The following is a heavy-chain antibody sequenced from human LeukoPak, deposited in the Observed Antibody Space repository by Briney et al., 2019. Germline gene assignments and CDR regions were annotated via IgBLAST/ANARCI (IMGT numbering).Heavy chain of an antibody. CDR2: IRAYNGKT. Sequence: ASVKVSCKASGYTFTSYLFSWVRQAPGQGLDWMGWIRAYNGKTNYAQKLQGRVTMTTDTSTSTAYMELRSLRSDDTAVYYCARDYGGAPDIVVVVAVDYWGQGTLVTVSS. V-gene: IGHV1-18*01. CDR1: GYTFTSYL. J-gene: IGHJ4*02. D-gene: IGHD2-15*01. CDR3: ARDYGGAPDIVVVVAVDY.